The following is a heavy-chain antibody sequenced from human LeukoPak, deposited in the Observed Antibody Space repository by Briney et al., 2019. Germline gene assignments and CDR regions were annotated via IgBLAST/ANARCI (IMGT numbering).Heavy chain of an antibody. CDR1: GYTFTGYY. J-gene: IGHJ4*02. Sequence: ASVKVSCKASGYTFTGYYMHWVRQAPGQGLEWMGWINPNSGGTNYAQKFQGRVTMTRDTSISTAYMELSRLRSDDTAVYYCARARGDGYSPFDYWGQGILVTVSS. D-gene: IGHD5-24*01. CDR2: INPNSGGT. CDR3: ARARGDGYSPFDY. V-gene: IGHV1-2*02.